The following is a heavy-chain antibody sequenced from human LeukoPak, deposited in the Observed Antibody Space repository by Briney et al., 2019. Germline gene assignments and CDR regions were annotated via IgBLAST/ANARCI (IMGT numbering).Heavy chain of an antibody. CDR2: ISYDGSNK. V-gene: IGHV3-30*03. Sequence: GGSLRLSCAASGFTFSSYSMNWVRQAPGKGLEWVAVISYDGSNKYYADSVKGRFSISRDNSKNTLYLQMNSLRAEDTAVYYCARDLAFGGYFDYWGQGTLVTVSS. J-gene: IGHJ4*02. CDR3: ARDLAFGGYFDY. CDR1: GFTFSSYS. D-gene: IGHD3-10*01.